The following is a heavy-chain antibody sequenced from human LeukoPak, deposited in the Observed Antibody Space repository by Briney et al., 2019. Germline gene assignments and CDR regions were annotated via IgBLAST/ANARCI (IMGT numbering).Heavy chain of an antibody. D-gene: IGHD3-22*01. CDR1: GFTVSSNY. V-gene: IGHV3-66*01. Sequence: PGGSLRLSCAASGFTVSSNYMSLVRQAPGKGLEWVSVIYSGGSTYYADSVKGRFTISRDNSKNTLYLQMNSLRAEDTAVYYCAKDYYDSSGYYPQTQYYFDYWGQGTLVTVSS. CDR3: AKDYYDSSGYYPQTQYYFDY. CDR2: IYSGGST. J-gene: IGHJ4*02.